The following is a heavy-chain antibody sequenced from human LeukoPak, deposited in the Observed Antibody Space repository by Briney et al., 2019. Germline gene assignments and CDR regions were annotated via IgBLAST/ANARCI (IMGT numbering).Heavy chain of an antibody. CDR2: ISAYNGNT. CDR1: GYTFTSYG. CDR3: ARDLDAYYDILTGGDAFDI. V-gene: IGHV1-18*04. D-gene: IGHD3-9*01. Sequence: ASVRVSCKASGYTFTSYGISWVRQAPGQGLEWMGWISAYNGNTNYAQKLQGRVTMTTDTSTSKAYMELRSLRYDDTAVYYCARDLDAYYDILTGGDAFDIWGQGTMVTVSS. J-gene: IGHJ3*02.